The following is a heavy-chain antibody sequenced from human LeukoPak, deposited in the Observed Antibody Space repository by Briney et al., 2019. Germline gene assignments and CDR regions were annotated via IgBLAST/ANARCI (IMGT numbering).Heavy chain of an antibody. CDR1: VLIVSSHY. V-gene: IGHV3-53*01. D-gene: IGHD5-18*01. CDR2: IYNDGRA. CDR3: SSHTAPRTIAY. J-gene: IGHJ4*02. Sequence: GGSLGLSCAASVLIVSSHYMSWVRQAPGKGLEWVSVIYNDGRAYYSDSVEGRFTISRDNAKNSLYLQMNSLRAEDTAVYYCSSHTAPRTIAYWGQGTLVTVSS.